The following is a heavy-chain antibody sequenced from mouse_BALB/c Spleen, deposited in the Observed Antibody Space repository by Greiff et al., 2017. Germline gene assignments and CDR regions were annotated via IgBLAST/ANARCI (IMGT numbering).Heavy chain of an antibody. D-gene: IGHD1-1*01. CDR1: GFTFSDYY. CDR3: AREGTTVVDWYFDV. V-gene: IGHV5-4*02. Sequence: VESGGGLVKPGGSLKLSCAASGFTFSDYYMYWVRQTPEKRLEWVATISDGGSYTYYPDSVKGRFTISRDNAKNNLYLQMSSLKSEDTAMYYCAREGTTVVDWYFDVWGAGTTVTVSS. J-gene: IGHJ1*01. CDR2: ISDGGSYT.